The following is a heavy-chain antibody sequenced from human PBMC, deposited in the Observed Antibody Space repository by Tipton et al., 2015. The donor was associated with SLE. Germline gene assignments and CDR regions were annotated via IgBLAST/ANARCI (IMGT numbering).Heavy chain of an antibody. CDR1: GGSFSGYY. CDR3: APAAGTG. V-gene: IGHV3-23*01. D-gene: IGHD6-13*01. J-gene: IGHJ4*02. CDR2: ISGSGGST. Sequence: SLRLSCAVYGGSFSGYYWSWVRQAPGKGLEWVSAISGSGGSTYYADSVKGRFTISRDNSKNTLYLQMNSLRAEDTAVYYCAPAAGTGWGQGTLVTVSS.